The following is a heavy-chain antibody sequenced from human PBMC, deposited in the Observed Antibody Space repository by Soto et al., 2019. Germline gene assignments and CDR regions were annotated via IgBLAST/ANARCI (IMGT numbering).Heavy chain of an antibody. V-gene: IGHV4-59*08. D-gene: IGHD4-17*01. CDR3: ARSMTTVVTLDY. Sequence: SETLSLTCPVSGGSISSYYWSWIRQPPGKGLEWIGCIYYSGSTYYNPSLKSRVTISVDTSKNQFSLKLSSVTAADTAVYYCARSMTTVVTLDYWGQGTLVTVSS. CDR1: GGSISSYY. J-gene: IGHJ4*02. CDR2: IYYSGST.